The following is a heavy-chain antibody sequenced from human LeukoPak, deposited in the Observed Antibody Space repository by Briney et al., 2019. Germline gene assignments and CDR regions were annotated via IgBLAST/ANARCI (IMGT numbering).Heavy chain of an antibody. CDR2: INWNGGST. Sequence: GGSLRLSCAASGFTFDDYGMNWARQAPGKGLEWVSGINWNGGSTGYADSVKGRFTISRDNAKNSLYLQMNSLRAEDTALYYCARNRGSYSPFDSWGQGTLVTVSS. V-gene: IGHV3-20*04. CDR3: ARNRGSYSPFDS. J-gene: IGHJ4*02. CDR1: GFTFDDYG. D-gene: IGHD1-26*01.